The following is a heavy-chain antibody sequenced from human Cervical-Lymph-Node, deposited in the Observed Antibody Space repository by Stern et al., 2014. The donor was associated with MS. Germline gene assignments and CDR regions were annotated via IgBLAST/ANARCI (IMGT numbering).Heavy chain of an antibody. CDR3: TRVWYVGSTDY. CDR1: GFGFNTYW. D-gene: IGHD6-13*01. V-gene: IGHV5-51*01. CDR2: IYPGDADT. J-gene: IGHJ4*02. Sequence: EVQLVQSGAEVKKPGESLKISCKASGFGFNTYWIGWVRQMPEKGLEWMGIIYPGDADTRYSPSFQGKVTMSADKSINTAYLQWRSLKASDTAMYYCTRVWYVGSTDYWGQGTLVTVSS.